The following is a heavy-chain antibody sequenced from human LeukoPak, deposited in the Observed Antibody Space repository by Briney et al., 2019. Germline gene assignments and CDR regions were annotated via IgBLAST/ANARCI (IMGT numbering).Heavy chain of an antibody. CDR2: ISGSGGST. D-gene: IGHD6-13*01. CDR1: GFTFSSYA. V-gene: IGHV3-23*01. Sequence: GGSLRLSCATPGFTFSSYAMSWVRQAPGKGLEWVSAISGSGGSTYYADSVKGRFTISRDNSKNTLYLQMNSLRAEDTAVYYCAKDEGQQLVPYWGQGTLVTVSS. J-gene: IGHJ4*02. CDR3: AKDEGQQLVPY.